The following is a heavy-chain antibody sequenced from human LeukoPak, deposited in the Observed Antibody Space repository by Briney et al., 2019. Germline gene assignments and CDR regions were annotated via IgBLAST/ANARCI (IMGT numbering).Heavy chain of an antibody. J-gene: IGHJ3*02. CDR3: ARLAGTSRGAFDI. Sequence: GASVKVSCKASGYTFTSYAMHWVRQAPGQRLEWMGWINAGNGNTKYSQKFQGRVTITRDTSASTAYMELSSLRSEDTAVYYCARLAGTSRGAFDIWGQGTMVTVSS. CDR1: GYTFTSYA. D-gene: IGHD1-1*01. V-gene: IGHV1-3*01. CDR2: INAGNGNT.